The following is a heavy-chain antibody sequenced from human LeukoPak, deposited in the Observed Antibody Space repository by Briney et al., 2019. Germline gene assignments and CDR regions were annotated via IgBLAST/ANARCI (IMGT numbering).Heavy chain of an antibody. CDR2: IKSKTNGGTK. D-gene: IGHD6-13*01. CDR3: TTSIAAADDY. CDR1: GFTFSNAW. J-gene: IGHJ4*02. V-gene: IGHV3-15*01. Sequence: GGSLRLSCAASGFTFSNAWMSWVRQAPGKGLEWVGRIKSKTNGGTKDYAAPVKGRFTISRDDSKNKLYLQINSLKPEDTAVYYCTTSIAAADDYWGQGTLVTVSS.